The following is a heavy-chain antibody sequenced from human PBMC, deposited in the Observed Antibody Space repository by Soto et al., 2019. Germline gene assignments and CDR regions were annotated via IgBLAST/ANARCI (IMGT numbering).Heavy chain of an antibody. J-gene: IGHJ4*02. CDR2: INPDNGNT. Sequence: ASLKVSCKASGYTFTNYGIGWVRQAPGQGLERMGWINPDNGNTYYGRKVQGRITMTTDTSTTTAYMELRSLRSADTAVYYCTRDRSRARNNWVAVDYWGQGTPVTVSS. CDR1: GYTFTNYG. D-gene: IGHD3-16*01. CDR3: TRDRSRARNNWVAVDY. V-gene: IGHV1-18*04.